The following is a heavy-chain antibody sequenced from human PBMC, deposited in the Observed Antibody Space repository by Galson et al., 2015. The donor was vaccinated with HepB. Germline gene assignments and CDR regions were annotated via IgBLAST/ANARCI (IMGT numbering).Heavy chain of an antibody. CDR1: GYTFTSYH. J-gene: IGHJ4*02. Sequence: SVKVSCKASGYTFTSYHMHWVRQAPGQGLEWMGIINPSGGSTSYAQKFQGRVTMTRDTSTSTVYMELSSLRSEDTAVYYCARRGPIVAAFDYWGQGTLVTVSS. V-gene: IGHV1-46*01. D-gene: IGHD5-12*01. CDR2: INPSGGST. CDR3: ARRGPIVAAFDY.